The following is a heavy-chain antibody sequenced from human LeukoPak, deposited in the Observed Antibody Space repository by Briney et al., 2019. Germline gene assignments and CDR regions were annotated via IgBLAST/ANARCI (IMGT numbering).Heavy chain of an antibody. CDR1: GYSFTSYW. CDR3: ARQLRKYSHMSDY. J-gene: IGHJ4*02. Sequence: GESLQISSKASGYSFTSYWIGWVGPMPAKGLEWMGIIYPGDCDTKYSPSFQGQVTISADKSISTAYLEWSSLKASDPGMYYCARQLRKYSHMSDYWGQGTLVTVSS. CDR2: IYPGDCDT. V-gene: IGHV5-51*01. D-gene: IGHD6-6*01.